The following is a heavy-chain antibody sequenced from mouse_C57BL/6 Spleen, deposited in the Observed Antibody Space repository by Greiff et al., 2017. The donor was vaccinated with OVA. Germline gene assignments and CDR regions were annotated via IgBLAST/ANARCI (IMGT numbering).Heavy chain of an antibody. J-gene: IGHJ4*01. CDR2: IDPETGGT. D-gene: IGHD2-5*01. Sequence: VKLQESGAELVRPGASVTLSCKASGYTFTDYEMHWVKQTPVHGLEWIGAIDPETGGTAYNQKFKGKAILTADKSSSTAYMELRSLTSEDSAVYDGTRGSNYEGGAMDYWGQGTSVTVSS. CDR3: TRGSNYEGGAMDY. V-gene: IGHV1-15*01. CDR1: GYTFTDYE.